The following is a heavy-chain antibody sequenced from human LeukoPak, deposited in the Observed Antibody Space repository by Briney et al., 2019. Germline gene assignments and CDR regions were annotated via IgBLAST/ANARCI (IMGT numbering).Heavy chain of an antibody. J-gene: IGHJ6*03. CDR3: ARVGHVVVPAGNLGGYYYYYMDV. V-gene: IGHV3-21*01. Sequence: RLGGSLRLSCAASGFTFSGYSMNWVRQAPGKGLEWVSSISSSSSYIYYADSVKGRFTISRDNAKNSLYLQMNSLRAEDTAVYYCARVGHVVVPAGNLGGYYYYYMDVWGKGTTVTVSS. CDR1: GFTFSGYS. CDR2: ISSSSSYI. D-gene: IGHD2-2*01.